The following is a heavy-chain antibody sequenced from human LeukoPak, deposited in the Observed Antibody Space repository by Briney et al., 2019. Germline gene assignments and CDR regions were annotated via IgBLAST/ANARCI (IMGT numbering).Heavy chain of an antibody. D-gene: IGHD1-26*01. CDR3: ANLNEWEPCC. V-gene: IGHV3-23*01. CDR2: ISGSGGST. CDR1: GFPFSSYA. J-gene: IGHJ4*02. Sequence: GGSLTLSCAPSGFPFSSYAMRWVRQAPGKGLEWVVAISGSGGSTYYAGSVKGRFTISRDNSKNTLYLQMNSLRAEDTAVYYCANLNEWEPCCWGQGTLVTVSS.